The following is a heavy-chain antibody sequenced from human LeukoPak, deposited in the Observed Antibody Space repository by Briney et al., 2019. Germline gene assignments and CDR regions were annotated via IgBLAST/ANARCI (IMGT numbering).Heavy chain of an antibody. CDR2: INPNSGGT. CDR3: ARLAAGTRIVLDP. Sequence: ASVKVSCKASGYTFTGYYVHWVRQAPGQGLEWMGWINPNSGGTNSAQKFQGRVTMTRDTSISTAYMELSRLRFDDTAVYYCARLAAGTRIVLDPWGQGTLVTVSS. D-gene: IGHD6-13*01. CDR1: GYTFTGYY. V-gene: IGHV1-2*02. J-gene: IGHJ5*02.